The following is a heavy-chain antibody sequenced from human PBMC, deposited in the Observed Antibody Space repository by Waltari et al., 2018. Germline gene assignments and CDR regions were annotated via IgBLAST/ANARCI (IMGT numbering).Heavy chain of an antibody. CDR1: GGSISSYY. CDR3: ARATDYGDYVGGFDY. CDR2: IYYSGST. D-gene: IGHD4-17*01. J-gene: IGHJ4*02. Sequence: QVQLQESGPGLVKPSETLSLTCTVSGGSISSYYWSWIRQPPGKGLEWIGYIYYSGSTNYNPSLKIRVTISVDTSKHQFSLKLSSVTAADTAVYYCARATDYGDYVGGFDYWGQGTLVTVSS. V-gene: IGHV4-59*01.